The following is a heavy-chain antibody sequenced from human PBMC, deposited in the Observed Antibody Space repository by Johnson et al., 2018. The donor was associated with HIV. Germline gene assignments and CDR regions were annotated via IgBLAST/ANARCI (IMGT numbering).Heavy chain of an antibody. CDR1: GFTLSSYD. V-gene: IGHV3-13*01. Sequence: VQLVESGGGLVQPGGSLRLSCAASGFTLSSYDIHWVRQATGKGLEWVAAIGTTGDTFYPGSVKGRFTISRENAKNSLYLQMNSLRAEDTALYYCARVNGDHGAFDIWGQGTMVTVSS. D-gene: IGHD4-17*01. CDR2: IGTTGDT. CDR3: ARVNGDHGAFDI. J-gene: IGHJ3*02.